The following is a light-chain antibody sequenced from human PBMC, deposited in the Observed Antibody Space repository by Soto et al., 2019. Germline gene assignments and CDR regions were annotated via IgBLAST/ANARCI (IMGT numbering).Light chain of an antibody. CDR3: QQYKDGACT. V-gene: IGKV1-5*01. Sequence: DIQLTQSPSTLSASVGDRVTVTCRASQRIDRYLAWYQQKPGKAPKLLVYDASTLEGGVPSRFSGSGSATEFILTISSLQPDDFATYYCQQYKDGACTFGQGTRVEIK. J-gene: IGKJ1*01. CDR1: QRIDRY. CDR2: DAS.